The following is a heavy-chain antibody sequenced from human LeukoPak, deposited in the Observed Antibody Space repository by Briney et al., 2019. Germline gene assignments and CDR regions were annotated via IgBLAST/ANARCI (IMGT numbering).Heavy chain of an antibody. CDR2: ISSSSSYI. CDR1: GFTFSSYS. Sequence: GGSLRLSCAASGFTFSSYSMNWVRQAPGKGLEWVSSISSSSSYIYYADSVKGRFTISRDNSKNTLYLQMNSLRAEDTAVYYCARDKDSEHNFDYWGQGTLVTVSS. D-gene: IGHD2-21*01. J-gene: IGHJ4*02. CDR3: ARDKDSEHNFDY. V-gene: IGHV3-21*01.